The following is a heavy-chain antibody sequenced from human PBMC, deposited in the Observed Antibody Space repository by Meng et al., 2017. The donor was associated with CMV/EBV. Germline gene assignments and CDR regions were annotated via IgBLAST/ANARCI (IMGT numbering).Heavy chain of an antibody. V-gene: IGHV3-23*01. CDR1: GFTFSSYW. CDR3: AKRTIAAARNWFDP. J-gene: IGHJ5*02. Sequence: GGSLRLSCGTSGFTFSSYWMSWVRQAPGKGLEWVSAISGSGGSTYYADSVKGRFTISRDNSKNTLYLQMNSLRAEDTAVYYCAKRTIAAARNWFDPWGQGTLVTVSS. D-gene: IGHD6-6*01. CDR2: ISGSGGST.